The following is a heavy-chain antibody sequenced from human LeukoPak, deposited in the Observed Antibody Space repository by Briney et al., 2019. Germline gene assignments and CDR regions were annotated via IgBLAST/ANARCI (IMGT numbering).Heavy chain of an antibody. V-gene: IGHV4-39*01. CDR3: ARQAGRGGAVTFDY. D-gene: IGHD3-16*01. Sequence: SETLSLTCTVSGGSISSYYWGWIRQPPGKGLEWIGSIYYSGSTYYNPSLKSRVTISVDTSKNQFSLKVSSVTAADTAVYYCARQAGRGGAVTFDYWGQGTLVTVSS. CDR1: GGSISSYY. CDR2: IYYSGST. J-gene: IGHJ4*02.